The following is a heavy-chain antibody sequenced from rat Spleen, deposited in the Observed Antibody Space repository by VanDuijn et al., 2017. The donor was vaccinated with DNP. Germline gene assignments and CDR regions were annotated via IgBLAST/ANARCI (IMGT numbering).Heavy chain of an antibody. Sequence: EVRLVESGGGLVQPGRSLKLSCAASGFPFSDYFMAWVRQAPNKGLEWVASISHDGGGTFYGDSVKGRFTISRENAKTTLYLQMNSLRSEDTATYYFVSFNWPVPWGQGTSVTVSS. D-gene: IGHD3-6*01. CDR1: GFPFSDYF. J-gene: IGHJ4*01. CDR2: ISHDGGGT. CDR3: VSFNWPVP. V-gene: IGHV5-22*01.